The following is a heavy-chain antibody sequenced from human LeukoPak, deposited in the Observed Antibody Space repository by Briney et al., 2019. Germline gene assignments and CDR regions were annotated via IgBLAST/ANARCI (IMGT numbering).Heavy chain of an antibody. CDR1: GFTFSSYA. J-gene: IGHJ4*02. CDR3: ASSSGWYGAFDY. D-gene: IGHD6-19*01. Sequence: GRSLRLSCAASGFTFSSYAMHWVRQAPGKGLEWVAVISYDGSNKYYADSVKGRFTISRDNSKNTLYLQMNSLRAEDTAVYYCASSSGWYGAFDYWGQGTPVTVSS. V-gene: IGHV3-30-3*01. CDR2: ISYDGSNK.